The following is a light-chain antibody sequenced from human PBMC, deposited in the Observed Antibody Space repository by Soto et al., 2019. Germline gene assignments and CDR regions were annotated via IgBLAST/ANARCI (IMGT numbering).Light chain of an antibody. CDR3: SSYAATSSLV. J-gene: IGLJ3*02. V-gene: IGLV2-14*01. Sequence: QSALTQPASVSGSPGQSITISCTGSSSHIGTYNFVSWYQQHADKAPRLILYEVSNRPSGVSSRFSGSKSGNSASLTISGLQPEDEAHYFCSSYAATSSLVFGGGTKLTV. CDR2: EVS. CDR1: SSHIGTYNF.